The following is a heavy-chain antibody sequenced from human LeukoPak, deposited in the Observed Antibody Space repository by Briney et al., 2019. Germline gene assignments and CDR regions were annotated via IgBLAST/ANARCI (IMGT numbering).Heavy chain of an antibody. CDR3: ARIPPSGDYLGVFDS. CDR2: IYYSGST. Sequence: SETLSLTCTVSGGSISGYYWSWIRQPPGKGLDYIGYIYYSGSTNYNPSLKSRVTIPVDTSKNQFSLQLSSVTAADTAVYYCARIPPSGDYLGVFDSWGQGTLVTVSS. V-gene: IGHV4-59*08. D-gene: IGHD3-16*01. J-gene: IGHJ5*01. CDR1: GGSISGYY.